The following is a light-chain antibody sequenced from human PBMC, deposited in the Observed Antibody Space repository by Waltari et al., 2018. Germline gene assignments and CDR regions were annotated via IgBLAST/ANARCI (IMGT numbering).Light chain of an antibody. V-gene: IGLV2-14*03. CDR1: SSDVGKYNY. CDR3: SSYTGITTPVV. J-gene: IGLJ3*02. Sequence: QSALTQPASVSGSPGQSITISCTGTSSDVGKYNYVSWYQQHPDNAPKLMIYDVSNRPSGVSNRFSGSKSGNTASLTISGLQAEDEADYYCSSYTGITTPVVFGGGTKLAVL. CDR2: DVS.